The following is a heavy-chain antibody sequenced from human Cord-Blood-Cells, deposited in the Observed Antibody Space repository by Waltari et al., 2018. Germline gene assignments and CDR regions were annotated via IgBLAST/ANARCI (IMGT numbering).Heavy chain of an antibody. CDR3: ARLLWFGEPYFDY. CDR2: ISSSSSYI. J-gene: IGHJ4*02. Sequence: EVQLVVSGGGLVKPGGSLRLSCAASGFTFSSYIMNWVRQAPGKGLEWVSSISSSSSYIYYADSVKGRFTISRDNAKNSLYLQMNSLRAEDTAVYYCARLLWFGEPYFDYWGQGTLVTVSS. CDR1: GFTFSSYI. D-gene: IGHD3-10*01. V-gene: IGHV3-21*01.